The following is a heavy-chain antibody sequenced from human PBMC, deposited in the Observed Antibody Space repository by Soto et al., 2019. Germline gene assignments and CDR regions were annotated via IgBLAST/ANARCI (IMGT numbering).Heavy chain of an antibody. J-gene: IGHJ4*02. Sequence: GGSLRLSCAASGFTFSSYAMHWVRQAPGKGLEWVSSITTSSSYIYYADSVKGRFTISRDNAKNSLFLQMNSLRAEDTAVYYCARSMSGFSYGKSDYWGQGSLVT. V-gene: IGHV3-21*01. D-gene: IGHD5-18*01. CDR3: ARSMSGFSYGKSDY. CDR2: ITTSSSYI. CDR1: GFTFSSYA.